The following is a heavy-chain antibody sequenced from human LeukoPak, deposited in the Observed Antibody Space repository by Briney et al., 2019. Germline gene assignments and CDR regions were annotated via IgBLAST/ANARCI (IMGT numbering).Heavy chain of an antibody. CDR3: ARDTTYYYDTSGPDFDY. CDR2: ISSSSSYI. D-gene: IGHD3-22*01. Sequence: PGGSLRLSCAASGFIFSSYSMSWVRQAPGKGLEWVSSISSSSSYIYYADSVKGRFTISRDNAKNSLFLQMNSLRAGDTAVYYCARDTTYYYDTSGPDFDYWGQGTLVTASS. CDR1: GFIFSSYS. V-gene: IGHV3-21*01. J-gene: IGHJ4*02.